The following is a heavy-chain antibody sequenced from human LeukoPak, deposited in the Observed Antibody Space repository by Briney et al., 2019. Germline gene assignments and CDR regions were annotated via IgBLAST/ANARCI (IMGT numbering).Heavy chain of an antibody. CDR3: AMTPDYGDYVEYFQH. D-gene: IGHD4-17*01. Sequence: ASVKASCKASGYTFTSYGISWVRQAPGQGLEWMGWISAYNGNTNYAQKLQGRVTMTTDTSTSTAYMELRSLRSDDTAVYYCAMTPDYGDYVEYFQHWGQGTLVTVSS. V-gene: IGHV1-18*01. CDR2: ISAYNGNT. CDR1: GYTFTSYG. J-gene: IGHJ1*01.